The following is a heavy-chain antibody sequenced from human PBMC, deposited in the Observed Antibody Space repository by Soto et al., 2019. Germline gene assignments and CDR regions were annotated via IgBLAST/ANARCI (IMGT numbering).Heavy chain of an antibody. CDR1: GFTFSSYA. Sequence: GGSLRLSCAASGFTFSSYAMSWVRQAPGKGLEWVSAISGSGGSTYYADSVKGRFTISRDNSKNTLYLQMNSLRAEDTAVYYGAKAPTAEGYCSGGSCYSVAFDIWGQGTMVTVSS. CDR2: ISGSGGST. J-gene: IGHJ3*02. CDR3: AKAPTAEGYCSGGSCYSVAFDI. V-gene: IGHV3-23*01. D-gene: IGHD2-15*01.